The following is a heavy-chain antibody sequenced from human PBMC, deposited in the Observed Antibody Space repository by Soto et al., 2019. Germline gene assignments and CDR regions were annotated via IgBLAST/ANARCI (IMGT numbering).Heavy chain of an antibody. Sequence: PSETLSLTCTVSGGSISSGGYYWSWIRQHPGKGLEWIGYIYYSGSTYYNPSLKSRVTISVDTSKNQFSLKLSSVTAADTAVYYCARELALSGTAIRPHYGMDVWGQGTTVTVSS. CDR3: ARELALSGTAIRPHYGMDV. V-gene: IGHV4-31*03. CDR2: IYYSGST. J-gene: IGHJ6*02. D-gene: IGHD2-2*01. CDR1: GGSISSGGYY.